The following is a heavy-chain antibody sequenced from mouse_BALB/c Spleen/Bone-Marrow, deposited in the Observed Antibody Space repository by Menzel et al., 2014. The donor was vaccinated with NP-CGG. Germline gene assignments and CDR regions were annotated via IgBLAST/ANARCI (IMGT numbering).Heavy chain of an antibody. Sequence: QVQLQHPGAELMKPGASMKISCKATGYTFSSYWIEWVKQRPGHGLEWIGEILPGSGSTNYNEQFKGKATFTADASSSTAYMELSSLTSENSAVYYCARFYYGNPTGYFDYWGQGTTLTVSS. D-gene: IGHD2-1*01. J-gene: IGHJ2*01. V-gene: IGHV1-9*01. CDR3: ARFYYGNPTGYFDY. CDR1: GYTFSSYW. CDR2: ILPGSGST.